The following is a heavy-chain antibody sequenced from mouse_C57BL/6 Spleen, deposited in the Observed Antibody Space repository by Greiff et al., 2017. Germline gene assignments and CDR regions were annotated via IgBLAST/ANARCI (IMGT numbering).Heavy chain of an antibody. J-gene: IGHJ1*03. CDR1: GYAFSSSW. CDR3: ARDDPYFDV. Sequence: VKLMESGPELVKPGASVKISCKASGYAFSSSWMNWVKQRPGKGLEWIGRIYPGDGDTNYNGKFKGKATLTADKSSSTAYMQLSSLTSEDSAVYFCARDDPYFDVWGTGTTVTVSS. V-gene: IGHV1-82*01. CDR2: IYPGDGDT.